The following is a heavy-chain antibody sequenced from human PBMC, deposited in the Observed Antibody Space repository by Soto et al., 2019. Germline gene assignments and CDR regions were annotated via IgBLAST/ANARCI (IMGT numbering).Heavy chain of an antibody. CDR2: IIPIFGTA. CDR3: ARKTISSGWTYDYYYYGMDV. Sequence: ASVKVSCKASGGTFSSYAISWVRQAPGQGLEWMGGIIPIFGTANYAQKFQGRVTITADESTSTAYMELSSLRSEDTAVYYCARKTISSGWTYDYYYYGMDVWGQGTTVTV. J-gene: IGHJ6*02. D-gene: IGHD6-19*01. V-gene: IGHV1-69*13. CDR1: GGTFSSYA.